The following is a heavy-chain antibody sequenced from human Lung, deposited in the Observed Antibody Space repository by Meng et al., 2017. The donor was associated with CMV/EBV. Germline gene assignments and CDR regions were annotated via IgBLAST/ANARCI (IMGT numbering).Heavy chain of an antibody. D-gene: IGHD5-18*01. J-gene: IGHJ6*02. CDR2: INHSGET. CDR1: GWPFSGYY. V-gene: IGHV4-34*01. Sequence: SNLLSSTCQAHGWPFSGYYWSWIRQPPGKGREWTGEINHSGETNYNPSLKSRVTISVDTSKNQFSLKMSSVSAADTGVYYCARSYSYGWGPYYYYYGMDVWXQGTTVXVSS. CDR3: ARSYSYGWGPYYYYYGMDV.